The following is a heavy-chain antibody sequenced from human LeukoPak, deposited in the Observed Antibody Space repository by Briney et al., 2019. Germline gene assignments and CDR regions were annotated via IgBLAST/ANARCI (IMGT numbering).Heavy chain of an antibody. CDR3: AREYDSSGYLGY. CDR1: GYTFTSNY. CDR2: IYPRDGST. Sequence: GASVKVSCKASGYTFTSNYIHWVRQAPGQGLEWMGMIYPRDGSTSYAQKFQGRVTVTRDTSTSTVHMELSGLRSDDTAVYYCAREYDSSGYLGYWGQGTLVTVSS. V-gene: IGHV1-46*01. J-gene: IGHJ4*02. D-gene: IGHD3-22*01.